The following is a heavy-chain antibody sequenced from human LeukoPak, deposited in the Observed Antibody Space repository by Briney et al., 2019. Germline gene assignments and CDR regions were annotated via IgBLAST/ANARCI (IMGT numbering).Heavy chain of an antibody. CDR1: GYSFVNYW. CDR2: IYPGDSET. J-gene: IGHJ4*02. V-gene: IGHV5-51*01. Sequence: GESLKISCKGSGYSFVNYWIGWVRQMPGKGLEWMGIIYPGDSETRYSPSFQGQVTISVDKSISTAFLQWSSLKASDTAIYYCARATGDDGYFDYWGQGTLVTVSS. CDR3: ARATGDDGYFDY.